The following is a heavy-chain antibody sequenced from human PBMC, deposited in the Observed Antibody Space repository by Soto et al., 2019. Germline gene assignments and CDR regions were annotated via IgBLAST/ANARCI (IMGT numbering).Heavy chain of an antibody. CDR1: GGTFHNYA. J-gene: IGHJ4*02. D-gene: IGHD6-13*01. CDR2: ISPVFGTA. Sequence: QVQLVQSGAEVKKPGSSVKVSCKASGGTFHNYATTWVRQAPGQGLEWMGGISPVFGTATYAQKFQGRLTISADESTTTVYMELSRLTSEDTAVHFCARGQQGQQPTLYYFDYWGQGTLVTVSS. CDR3: ARGQQGQQPTLYYFDY. V-gene: IGHV1-69*01.